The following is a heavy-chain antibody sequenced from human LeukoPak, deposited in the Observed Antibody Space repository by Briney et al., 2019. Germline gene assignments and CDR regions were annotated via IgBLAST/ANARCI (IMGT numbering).Heavy chain of an antibody. CDR2: IKTKIGIP. V-gene: IGHV1-2*02. Sequence: VTVSCMASGYTLTGYYMQWVGQAPGEGVGWRGWIKTKIGIPNFAQTFQPIVSMTTDSSITTFHIELSTLTSYDTAVYYCARARLSYFDSSDYWDFDSWGQGTLVTVSS. J-gene: IGHJ4*02. CDR3: ARARLSYFDSSDYWDFDS. CDR1: GYTLTGYY. D-gene: IGHD3-22*01.